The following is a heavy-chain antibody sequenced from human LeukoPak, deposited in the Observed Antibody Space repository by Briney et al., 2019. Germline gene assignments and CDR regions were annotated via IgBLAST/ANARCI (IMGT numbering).Heavy chain of an antibody. D-gene: IGHD5-18*01. CDR2: ISWNSGSI. J-gene: IGHJ4*02. V-gene: IGHV3-9*01. CDR1: GFTFDDYA. CDR3: AKDMGYSYGYGGDYFDY. Sequence: PGGSLRLSCAAYGFTFDDYAMHWVRQAPGKGLEWVSGISWNSGSIGYADSVKGRFTISRDNAKNSLYLQMNSLRAEDTALYYCAKDMGYSYGYGGDYFDYWGQGTLVTVSS.